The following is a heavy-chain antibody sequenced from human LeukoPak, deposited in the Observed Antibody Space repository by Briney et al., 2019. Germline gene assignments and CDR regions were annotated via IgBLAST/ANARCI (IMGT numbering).Heavy chain of an antibody. CDR3: ARDSFVGRGAFDI. J-gene: IGHJ3*02. CDR1: GGSISSSIYY. Sequence: SETLSLTCTVSGGSISSSIYYWGWIRQPPGKGLEWIGSIYYSGSTYYNPSLKSRVTISVDTSKNQFSLKLTSVTAADTAVYYCARDSFVGRGAFDIWGQGTMVTVSS. V-gene: IGHV4-39*07. D-gene: IGHD1-26*01. CDR2: IYYSGST.